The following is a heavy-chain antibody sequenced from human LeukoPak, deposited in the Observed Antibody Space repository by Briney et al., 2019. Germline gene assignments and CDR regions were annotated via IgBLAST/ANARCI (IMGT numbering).Heavy chain of an antibody. J-gene: IGHJ5*02. CDR1: GGSIISYY. Sequence: PSETLSLTCTVSGGSIISYYWSWIRHPPGTGLEWIGLIYTSGSTNYNPSLKSRVTMSVDTSKNQFSLKLSSVTAADTAVYYCARDRTYYYDGSGYYLFDPWGQGTLVTVSS. CDR3: ARDRTYYYDGSGYYLFDP. D-gene: IGHD3-22*01. V-gene: IGHV4-4*07. CDR2: IYTSGST.